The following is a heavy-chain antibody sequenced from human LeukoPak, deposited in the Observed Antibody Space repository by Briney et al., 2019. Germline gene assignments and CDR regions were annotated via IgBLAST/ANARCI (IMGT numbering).Heavy chain of an antibody. CDR3: ARSSVWKYNIDY. CDR2: INPNSGGT. J-gene: IGHJ4*02. CDR1: GYTFNGYY. D-gene: IGHD6-19*01. V-gene: IGHV1-2*02. Sequence: ASVKVSCKASGYTFNGYYKHWVRQAPGQGLEWMGWINPNSGGTNYAQKFQGRVTMTRDTSISTAYMELSRLRSDDTATYYCARSSVWKYNIDYWGQGTLVTVSS.